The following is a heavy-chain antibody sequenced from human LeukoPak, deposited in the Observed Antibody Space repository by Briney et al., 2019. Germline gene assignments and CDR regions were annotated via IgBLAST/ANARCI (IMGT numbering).Heavy chain of an antibody. CDR2: IIPIFGTA. Sequence: SVKVSCKASGGTFSSYAISWGRQAPGQGLEWMGGIIPIFGTANYAQKFQGRVTITTDESTSTAYMELSSLRSEDTAVYYCASGDSSSWYYPNFDYWGQGTLVTASS. J-gene: IGHJ4*02. D-gene: IGHD6-13*01. V-gene: IGHV1-69*05. CDR3: ASGDSSSWYYPNFDY. CDR1: GGTFSSYA.